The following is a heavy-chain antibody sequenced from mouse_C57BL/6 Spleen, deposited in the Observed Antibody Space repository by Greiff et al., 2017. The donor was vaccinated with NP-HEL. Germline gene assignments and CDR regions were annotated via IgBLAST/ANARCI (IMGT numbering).Heavy chain of an antibody. Sequence: DVMLVESGGGLVQPGGSLKLSCAASGFTFSDYYMYWVRQTPEKRLEWVAYISNGGGSTYYPDTVKGRFTISRDNAKNTLYLQMSRLKSEDTAMYYCARPTTVVATGAMDYWGQGTSVTVSS. CDR1: GFTFSDYY. CDR3: ARPTTVVATGAMDY. CDR2: ISNGGGST. J-gene: IGHJ4*01. D-gene: IGHD1-1*01. V-gene: IGHV5-12*01.